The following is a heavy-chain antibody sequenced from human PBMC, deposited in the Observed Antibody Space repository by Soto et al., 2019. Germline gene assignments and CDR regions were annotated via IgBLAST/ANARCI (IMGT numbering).Heavy chain of an antibody. CDR1: GFTFSSYG. Sequence: GSLRLSCAASGFTFSSYGMHWVRQAPGKGLEWVAVIWYDGSNKYYADSVKGRFTISRDNSKNTLYLQMNSLRAEDTAVYYCARDHGYCSSTSCGRNYYYGMDVWGQGTTVTVSS. D-gene: IGHD2-2*01. V-gene: IGHV3-33*01. CDR3: ARDHGYCSSTSCGRNYYYGMDV. CDR2: IWYDGSNK. J-gene: IGHJ6*02.